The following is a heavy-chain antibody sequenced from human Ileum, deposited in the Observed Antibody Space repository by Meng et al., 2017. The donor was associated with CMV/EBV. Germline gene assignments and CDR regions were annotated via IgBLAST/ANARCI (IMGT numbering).Heavy chain of an antibody. CDR1: GASFNNDNAY. CDR2: VHNNGGT. CDR3: AKDLPRGPSDY. V-gene: IGHV4-39*07. J-gene: IGHJ4*02. D-gene: IGHD3-10*01. Sequence: HLQLQEPGPGLVKPSGTLSLCCTVSGASFNNDNAYWAWIRQSPGKGLEWIGSVHNNGGTYHNPSLRSRVTISVDTSKHQFSLRMNSVTAADTAIYYCAKDLPRGPSDYWSQGTLVTVSS.